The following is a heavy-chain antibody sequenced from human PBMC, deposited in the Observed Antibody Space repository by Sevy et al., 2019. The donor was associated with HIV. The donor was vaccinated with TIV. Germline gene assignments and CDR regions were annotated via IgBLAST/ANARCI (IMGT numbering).Heavy chain of an antibody. J-gene: IGHJ6*02. CDR1: GFTFSSYS. Sequence: GGSLRLSCAASGFTFSSYSMNGVRQAPGKGLEWVSYISSSSSTIYYADSVKGRFTISRDNAKNSLYLQMNSLRDEDTAVYYCARAPTVVVITTFYYYGMDVWGQGTTVTVSS. V-gene: IGHV3-48*02. CDR2: ISSSSSTI. CDR3: ARAPTVVVITTFYYYGMDV. D-gene: IGHD3-22*01.